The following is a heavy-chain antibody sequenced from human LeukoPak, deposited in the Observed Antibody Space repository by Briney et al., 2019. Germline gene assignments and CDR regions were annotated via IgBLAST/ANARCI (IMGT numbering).Heavy chain of an antibody. Sequence: SETLSLTCTVSGGSISGSSYYWGWIRQPPGKGLEWIGSIYYSGSTYYNPSLKSRVTISVHTSKNQFSLKLSSVTAADTAVYYCARVMHSSSWLYYYYYMDVWGKGTTVTVSS. J-gene: IGHJ6*03. D-gene: IGHD6-13*01. CDR3: ARVMHSSSWLYYYYYMDV. CDR1: GGSISGSSYY. CDR2: IYYSGST. V-gene: IGHV4-39*07.